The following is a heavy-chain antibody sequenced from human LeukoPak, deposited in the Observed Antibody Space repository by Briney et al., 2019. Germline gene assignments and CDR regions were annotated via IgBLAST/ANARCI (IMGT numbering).Heavy chain of an antibody. CDR3: ARGASSWYPYYYYYYYMDV. CDR2: IYYSGST. J-gene: IGHJ6*03. D-gene: IGHD6-13*01. Sequence: PSETLSLTCTVSGGSISSYYWSWIRQPPGKGLEWIGYIYYSGSTNYNPSLKSRVTISVDTSKNQFSLKLSSVTAADTAVYYCARGASSWYPYYYYYYYMDVWGKGTTVTISS. CDR1: GGSISSYY. V-gene: IGHV4-59*01.